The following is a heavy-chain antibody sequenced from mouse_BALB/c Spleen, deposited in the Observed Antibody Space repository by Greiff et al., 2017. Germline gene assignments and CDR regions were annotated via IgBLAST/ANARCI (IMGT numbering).Heavy chain of an antibody. CDR3: ARSRYEEGAMDY. CDR2: IHYSGST. Sequence: EVKLVESGPDLVKPSQSLSLTCTVTGYSITSGYSWHWIRQFPGNILEWTCYIHYSGSTNYNPTLKSRISITRDTSKNQFFLQLNSVSTEDTATYYCARSRYEEGAMDYWGQGTSVTVSS. CDR1: GYSITSGYS. D-gene: IGHD2-14*01. J-gene: IGHJ4*01. V-gene: IGHV3-1*02.